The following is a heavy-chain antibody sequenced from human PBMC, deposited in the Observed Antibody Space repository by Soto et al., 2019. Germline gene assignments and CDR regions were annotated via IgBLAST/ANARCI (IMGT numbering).Heavy chain of an antibody. CDR2: ISWNSGSI. V-gene: IGHV3-9*01. CDR1: GFTFDDYA. J-gene: IGHJ3*01. D-gene: IGHD3-10*01. CDR3: AKAFGS. Sequence: EVQLVESGGGLVQPGRSLRLSCAASGFTFDDYAMHWVRQAPGKGLEWVSGISWNSGSIGYADSVKGRFTISRDNAKNSLYLQMNSLRAEDTALYYCAKAFGSWGQGTMVTVSS.